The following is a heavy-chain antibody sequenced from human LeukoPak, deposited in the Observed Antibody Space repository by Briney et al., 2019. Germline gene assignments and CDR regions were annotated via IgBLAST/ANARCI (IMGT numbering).Heavy chain of an antibody. CDR2: INPNSGGT. D-gene: IGHD5-24*01. V-gene: IGHV1-2*02. Sequence: WASVKVSCKASGYTFTGYYMPWVGQAPGQGLEWMGWINPNSGGTNYAQKCQGRVTMTRDTSISTAYMELSRLRADDTAVYYCAPTVHGRNFDYWGQGTLVTVSS. J-gene: IGHJ4*02. CDR1: GYTFTGYY. CDR3: APTVHGRNFDY.